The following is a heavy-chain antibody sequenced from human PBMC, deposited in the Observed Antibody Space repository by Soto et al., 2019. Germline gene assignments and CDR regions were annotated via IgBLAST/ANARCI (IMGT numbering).Heavy chain of an antibody. CDR2: ISSSGSYT. J-gene: IGHJ6*02. CDR3: AKVPYYYTSGTDYGMDV. V-gene: IGHV3-11*06. D-gene: IGHD3-10*01. Sequence: QVQLVESGGGLVKPVGSLRLSCAASGFTFSDYYMSWIRQAPGKGLEWVSYISSSGSYTNYADSVKGRFTISRDHVKKSLYLQMNSLSGDDTAVYYCAKVPYYYTSGTDYGMDVWGQGTTVTVSS. CDR1: GFTFSDYY.